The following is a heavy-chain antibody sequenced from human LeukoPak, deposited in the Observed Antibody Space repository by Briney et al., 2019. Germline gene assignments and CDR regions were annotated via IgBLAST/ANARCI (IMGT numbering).Heavy chain of an antibody. CDR2: ISYDGSNK. CDR1: GFTFSSYG. V-gene: IGHV3-30*03. J-gene: IGHJ4*02. Sequence: GGSLRLSCAASGFTFSSYGMHWVRQAPGKGLEWVAVISYDGSNKYYADSVKGRFTISRDNSKNTLYLQMNSLRAEDTAVYYCARDYYGSGSQRPSDYFDCWGQGTLVTVSS. CDR3: ARDYYGSGSQRPSDYFDC. D-gene: IGHD3-10*01.